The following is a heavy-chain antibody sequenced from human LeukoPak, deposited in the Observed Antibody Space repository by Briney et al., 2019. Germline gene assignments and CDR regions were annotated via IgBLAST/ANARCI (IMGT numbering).Heavy chain of an antibody. Sequence: SETLSLTCTVSGYSISSDHYWGWIRQPPGKGLEWIGTIYHSGNTYYNPPLKSRVTISVDTSKNQFSLRLSSVTAADTAVYYCARDPDHSGHFEYWGQGTLVTVSS. CDR2: IYHSGNT. CDR3: ARDPDHSGHFEY. D-gene: IGHD6-19*01. CDR1: GYSISSDHY. V-gene: IGHV4-38-2*02. J-gene: IGHJ4*02.